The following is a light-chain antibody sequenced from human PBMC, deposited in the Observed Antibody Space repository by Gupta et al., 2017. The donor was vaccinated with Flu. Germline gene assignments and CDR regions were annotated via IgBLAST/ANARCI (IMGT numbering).Light chain of an antibody. J-gene: IGKJ4*01. Sequence: ATLSLSPGERATLSCRASQSVSSFVAWYQQKPGQAPRLLIFDASNRATGIPARFSGSGSGTDFTLTITSLEPEDFAVYYCQQRTNWPPLAFGGGTKVEIK. CDR1: QSVSSF. CDR2: DAS. CDR3: QQRTNWPPLA. V-gene: IGKV3-11*01.